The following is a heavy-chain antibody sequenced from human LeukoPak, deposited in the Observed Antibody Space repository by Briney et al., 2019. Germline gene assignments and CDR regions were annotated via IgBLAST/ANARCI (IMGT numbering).Heavy chain of an antibody. CDR2: INPNSGGT. D-gene: IGHD2-8*02. CDR3: ARDAEVVYAIGY. J-gene: IGHJ4*02. V-gene: IGHV1-2*02. Sequence: GYTFTXXYMHWVRQAPGQGREWMGWINPNSGGTNYAQKFQGRVTMTRDTSISTAYMELSRLRSDDTAVYYCARDAEVVYAIGYWGQGTLVTVSS. CDR1: GYTFTXXY.